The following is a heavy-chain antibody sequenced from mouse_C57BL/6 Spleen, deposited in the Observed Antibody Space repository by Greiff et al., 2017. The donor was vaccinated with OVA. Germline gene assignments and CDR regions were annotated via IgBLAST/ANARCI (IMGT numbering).Heavy chain of an antibody. CDR3: ARYYYGSSYPFDY. CDR1: GYTFTDYY. D-gene: IGHD1-1*01. V-gene: IGHV1-19*01. J-gene: IGHJ2*01. CDR2: IIPYNGGT. Sequence: VQLQQSGPVLVKPGASVKMSCKASGYTFTDYYMNWVKQSHGKSLEWIGVIIPYNGGTSYNQKFKGKATLTVDKSSSTSYMELNSLTSEDSAVYYCARYYYGSSYPFDYWGQGTTLTVSS.